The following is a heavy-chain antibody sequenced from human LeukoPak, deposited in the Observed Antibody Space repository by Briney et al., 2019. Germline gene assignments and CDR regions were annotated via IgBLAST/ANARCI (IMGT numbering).Heavy chain of an antibody. J-gene: IGHJ4*02. CDR2: VSSSSTYI. CDR1: GFTFSTYS. CDR3: ATSVGVHCGGDCYRAYYFDY. D-gene: IGHD2-21*01. Sequence: GGSLRLSCAASGFTFSTYSMNWVRQAPGKGLEWVSSVSSSSTYIYYADSVKGRFTISRDNAKNSLYLQMNSLRAEDTAVYYCATSVGVHCGGDCYRAYYFDYWGQGTLVTVSS. V-gene: IGHV3-21*01.